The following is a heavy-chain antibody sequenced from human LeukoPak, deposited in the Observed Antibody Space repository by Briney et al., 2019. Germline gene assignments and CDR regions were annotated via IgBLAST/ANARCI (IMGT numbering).Heavy chain of an antibody. D-gene: IGHD6-13*01. Sequence: GGSLRLSCAASGFTFSSYGMHWVRQAPGKGLEWVAVIWYDGSNKYYADSVKGRFTISRDNSKNTLYLQMNSLRAEDTAVYYCAREWTAVSGMDVWGQGTTVTVPS. CDR2: IWYDGSNK. V-gene: IGHV3-33*01. J-gene: IGHJ6*02. CDR1: GFTFSSYG. CDR3: AREWTAVSGMDV.